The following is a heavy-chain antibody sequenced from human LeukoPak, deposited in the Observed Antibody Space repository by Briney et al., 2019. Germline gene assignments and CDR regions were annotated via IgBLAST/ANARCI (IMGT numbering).Heavy chain of an antibody. D-gene: IGHD6-19*01. Sequence: SETLSLTCTVSGDSVSSGSYYWSWIRQPPGKGLEWIGYIYYSGSTNYNPSLKSRVTISVDTSKNQFSLKLSSVTAADTAVYYCARIAVSSGWGYFDYWGQGTLVTASS. V-gene: IGHV4-61*01. CDR3: ARIAVSSGWGYFDY. CDR2: IYYSGST. J-gene: IGHJ4*02. CDR1: GDSVSSGSYY.